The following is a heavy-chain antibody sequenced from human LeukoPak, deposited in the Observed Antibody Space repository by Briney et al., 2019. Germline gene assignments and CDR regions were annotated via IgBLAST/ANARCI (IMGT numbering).Heavy chain of an antibody. CDR3: AVSETTVTTAFDY. J-gene: IGHJ4*02. CDR1: GFTFSSYS. Sequence: PGGSLRLSCAASGFTFSSYSMNWVRQAPGKGLEWVSSISSSSSYIHYADSVKGRFTISRDNAKNSLYLQMNSLRAEDTAVYYCAVSETTVTTAFDYWGQGTLVTVSS. D-gene: IGHD4-17*01. CDR2: ISSSSSYI. V-gene: IGHV3-21*01.